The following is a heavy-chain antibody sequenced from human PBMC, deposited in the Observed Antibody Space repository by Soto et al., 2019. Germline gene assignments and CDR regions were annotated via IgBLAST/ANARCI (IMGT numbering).Heavy chain of an antibody. Sequence: GESLKISCKSSGYSFTSYWIGWVRQMPGKGLEWMGIIYPGDSESRYIPSFQGQVTISADKSISTAYLQWNSLKASDTAMYFCASADYGDYPYYFDYWGQGTLVTVSS. V-gene: IGHV5-51*01. CDR2: IYPGDSES. J-gene: IGHJ4*02. CDR3: ASADYGDYPYYFDY. D-gene: IGHD4-17*01. CDR1: GYSFTSYW.